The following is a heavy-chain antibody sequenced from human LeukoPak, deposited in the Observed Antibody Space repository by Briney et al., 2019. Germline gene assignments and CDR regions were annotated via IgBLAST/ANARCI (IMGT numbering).Heavy chain of an antibody. J-gene: IGHJ3*02. V-gene: IGHV4-30-2*01. D-gene: IGHD5-18*01. CDR1: GGSISSGGYS. CDR2: IYHSGST. Sequence: PSQTLSLTCAVSGGSISSGGYSWSWIRQPPGKVLEWIGYIYHSGSTYYNPSLKSRVTISVDRSKNQFSLKLSSVTAADTAVYYCASSGYSYGFGAFDIWGQGTMVTVSS. CDR3: ASSGYSYGFGAFDI.